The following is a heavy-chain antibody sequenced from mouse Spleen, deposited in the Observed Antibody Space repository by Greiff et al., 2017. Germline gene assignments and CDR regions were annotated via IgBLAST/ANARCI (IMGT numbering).Heavy chain of an antibody. CDR1: GYAFTNYL. CDR3: ASEGAHYYRYDEGAWFAY. V-gene: IGHV1-54*01. Sequence: VQVVESGAELVRPGTSVKVSCKASGYAFTNYLIEWVKQRPGQGLEWIGVINPGSGGTNYNEKFKGKATLTADKSSSTAYMQLSSLTSEDSAVYFCASEGAHYYRYDEGAWFAYWGQGTLVTVSA. D-gene: IGHD2-14*01. J-gene: IGHJ3*01. CDR2: INPGSGGT.